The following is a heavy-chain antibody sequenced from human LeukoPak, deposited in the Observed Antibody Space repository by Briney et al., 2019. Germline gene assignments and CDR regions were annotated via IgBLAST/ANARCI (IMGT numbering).Heavy chain of an antibody. J-gene: IGHJ4*02. Sequence: GGSLRLSCAASGFTFSSYGMHWVRQAPGKGLEWVAFIRYDGSNKYYADSVKGRFTISRDNSKNTLYLQMNSLRAEDTAVYYCAKDLSHDVATLIDHWGQGTLVTVSS. V-gene: IGHV3-30*02. CDR3: AKDLSHDVATLIDH. D-gene: IGHD1-26*01. CDR1: GFTFSSYG. CDR2: IRYDGSNK.